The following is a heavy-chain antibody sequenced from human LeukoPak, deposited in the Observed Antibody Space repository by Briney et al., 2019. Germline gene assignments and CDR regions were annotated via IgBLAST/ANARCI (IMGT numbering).Heavy chain of an antibody. J-gene: IGHJ3*02. CDR2: IYTSGST. CDR1: GGSISSYY. CDR3: ARDRYYYDSLLHAFDI. D-gene: IGHD3-22*01. Sequence: SETLSLTCTVSGGSISSYYWSWIRQPAGKGLEWIGRIYTSGSTNYNPSLKSRVTMSVDTSKNQFSLKLSSVTAADTAVYCCARDRYYYDSLLHAFDIWGQGTMVTVSS. V-gene: IGHV4-4*07.